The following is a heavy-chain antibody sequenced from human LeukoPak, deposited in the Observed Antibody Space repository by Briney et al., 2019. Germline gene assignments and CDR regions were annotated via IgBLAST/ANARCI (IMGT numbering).Heavy chain of an antibody. D-gene: IGHD2-15*01. V-gene: IGHV3-23*01. Sequence: PGGSLRLSCAVSGFTFNTFWMSWVRQAPGKGLEWVSAISGSGGSTYYADSVKGRFTISRDNSKNTLYLQMNSLRAEDTAVYYCAKSVGLGRPYYFDYWGQGTLVTVSS. J-gene: IGHJ4*02. CDR2: ISGSGGST. CDR1: GFTFNTFW. CDR3: AKSVGLGRPYYFDY.